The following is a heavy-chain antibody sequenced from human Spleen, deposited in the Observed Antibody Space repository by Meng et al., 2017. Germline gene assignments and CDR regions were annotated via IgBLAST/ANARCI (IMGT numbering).Heavy chain of an antibody. J-gene: IGHJ4*02. CDR2: ISSNGGST. Sequence: GESLKISCAASGFTFSSYAMHWVRQAPGKGLEYVSAISSNGGSTYYANSVKGRFTISRDNSKNTLYLQIGSLRAEDMAVYYYASGAQWLAYFDYWGQGTLVTVSS. CDR3: ASGAQWLAYFDY. CDR1: GFTFSSYA. V-gene: IGHV3-64*01. D-gene: IGHD6-19*01.